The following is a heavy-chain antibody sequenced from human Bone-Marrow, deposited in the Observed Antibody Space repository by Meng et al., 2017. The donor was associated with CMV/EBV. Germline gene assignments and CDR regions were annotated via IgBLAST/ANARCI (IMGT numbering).Heavy chain of an antibody. CDR1: GGSISSRSYY. J-gene: IGHJ5*02. V-gene: IGHV4-39*07. CDR3: AREPLIGDIVLVPAALGSWFDP. CDR2: IYYSRST. D-gene: IGHD2-2*01. Sequence: SDTISLTCSVSGGSISSRSYYWGWIRQPPGKGLEWIGSIYYSRSTYYNPSLKSRVTISVDTSKNQFSLKLSSVTAADTAVYYCAREPLIGDIVLVPAALGSWFDPWGQGTLATVSS.